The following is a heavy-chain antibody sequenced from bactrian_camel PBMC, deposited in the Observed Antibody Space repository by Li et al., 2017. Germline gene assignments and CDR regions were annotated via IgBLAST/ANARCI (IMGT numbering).Heavy chain of an antibody. Sequence: HVQLVESGGGSVQAGGSLRLSCVASGYTSRSYSMGWYRQAPGKEREGVAAIDSDGITNYVDGVKGRFTISKDTAKNTLYLQMNSLKPEDTAMYYCAEDYRRGVCDDGYLGTSRRWDYWGQGTQVTVS. CDR1: GYTSRSYS. D-gene: IGHD7*01. J-gene: IGHJ4*01. V-gene: IGHV3S55*01. CDR2: IDSDGIT. CDR3: AEDYRRGVCDDGYLGTSRRWDY.